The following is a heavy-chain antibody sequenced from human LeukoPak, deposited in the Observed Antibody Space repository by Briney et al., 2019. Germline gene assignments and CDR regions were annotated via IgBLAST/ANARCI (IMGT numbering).Heavy chain of an antibody. V-gene: IGHV3-23*01. CDR1: GFTFSSYA. CDR2: ISGSGGST. Sequence: GGSLRLSCAASGFTFSSYAMSWVRQAPGKGLEWVSAISGSGGSTYYADSVKGWFTISRDNSKNTLYLQMNSLRAEDTAVYYCANSYSGSYFPFDYWGQGTLVTVSS. CDR3: ANSYSGSYFPFDY. J-gene: IGHJ4*02. D-gene: IGHD1-26*01.